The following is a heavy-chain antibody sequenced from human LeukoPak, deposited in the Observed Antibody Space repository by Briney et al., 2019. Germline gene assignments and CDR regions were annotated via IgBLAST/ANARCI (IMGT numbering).Heavy chain of an antibody. CDR2: IHHSGST. CDR1: GYSISSGYY. V-gene: IGHV4-38-2*01. D-gene: IGHD1-14*01. Sequence: PSETLSLTCAVSGYSISSGYYWGCIRQPPGKGRGWIGSIHHSGSTYYNPSLKSRVTISGDTSKNQFSLKLSSVTAADTAVYYCARLDPPRNYWGQGTLVTVSS. CDR3: ARLDPPRNY. J-gene: IGHJ4*02.